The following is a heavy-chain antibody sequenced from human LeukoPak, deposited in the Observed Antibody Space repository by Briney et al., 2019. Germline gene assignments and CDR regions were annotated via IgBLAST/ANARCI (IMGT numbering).Heavy chain of an antibody. D-gene: IGHD2-15*01. J-gene: IGHJ4*02. CDR2: IYPGDSDT. V-gene: IGHV5-51*01. CDR3: ARALGYCSGGSCQLRN. Sequence: GESLKISCKGSGYSFTSYWIGWVRQMPGKGQEWMGIIYPGDSDTRYSPSFQGQVTISADKSISTAYLQWSSLKASDTAMYYCARALGYCSGGSCQLRNWGQGTLVTVSS. CDR1: GYSFTSYW.